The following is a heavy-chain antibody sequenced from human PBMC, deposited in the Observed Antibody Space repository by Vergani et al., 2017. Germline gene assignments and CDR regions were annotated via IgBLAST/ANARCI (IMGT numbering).Heavy chain of an antibody. D-gene: IGHD1-26*01. V-gene: IGHV4-39*01. CDR3: ARRAERWETLLRDDFDV. CDR2: IRYSGPT. Sequence: QLQLQESGPGLVEPSETLSLTCTVSGASISSNSYYWGWVRQSPGNGLEWVGSIRYSGPTYYNLPLQSRTTISLDTSKNQFSLKLSSVTAADSALYFCARRAERWETLLRDDFDVWGQGTFVTVSP. CDR1: GASISSNSYY. J-gene: IGHJ3*01.